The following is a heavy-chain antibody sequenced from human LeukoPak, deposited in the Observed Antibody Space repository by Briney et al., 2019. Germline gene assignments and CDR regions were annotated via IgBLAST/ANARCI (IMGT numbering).Heavy chain of an antibody. CDR1: GFTFSSYW. CDR3: ATCIAADYDAFDI. V-gene: IGHV3-7*01. CDR2: IKQDGSEK. Sequence: GGSLRLSYAASGFTFSSYWMSWVRLAPGKVLEWVANIKQDGSEKYYVDSVKGRFTISRDNAKNSLYLQMNSLRAEDTAVYYCATCIAADYDAFDIWGQGTMVTVSS. D-gene: IGHD6-13*01. J-gene: IGHJ3*02.